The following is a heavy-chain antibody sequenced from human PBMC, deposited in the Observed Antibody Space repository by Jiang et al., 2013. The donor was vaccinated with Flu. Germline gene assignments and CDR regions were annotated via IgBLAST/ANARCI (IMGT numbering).Heavy chain of an antibody. CDR1: Y. V-gene: IGHV4-59*01. CDR3: AREGRHLSSGQRGGWFDP. J-gene: IGHJ5*02. CDR2: SITVGST. Sequence: YWSWIRQPPGRDWSGLGISITVGSTNYNPSLKSRVTISVDTSKNQFSLKLSSVTAADTAVYYCAREGRHLSSGQRGGWFDPWGQGTLVTVSS. D-gene: IGHD6-19*01.